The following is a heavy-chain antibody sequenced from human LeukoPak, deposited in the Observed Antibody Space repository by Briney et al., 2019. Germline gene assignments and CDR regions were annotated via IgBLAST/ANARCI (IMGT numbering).Heavy chain of an antibody. V-gene: IGHV3-53*01. CDR3: IVFGDSNH. CDR1: GLTGSHNY. CDR2: IHTSGDT. Sequence: QAGGSLRLSCAASGLTGSHNYVSWVRKAAGKGLEWVSAIHTSGDTCYADSVKGRFTISRDTSKNTLYLQINSLRVEDTAVYYCIVFGDSNHWGQGTLVTVSS. J-gene: IGHJ5*02. D-gene: IGHD4-17*01.